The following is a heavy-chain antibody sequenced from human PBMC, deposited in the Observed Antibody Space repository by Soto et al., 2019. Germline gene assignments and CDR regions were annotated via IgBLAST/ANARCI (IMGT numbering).Heavy chain of an antibody. Sequence: QVQLQESGPGLVNPWETLSLTCTVSGGSISHDRWSWVRQPAGKGLEWIGRIFASGRTNYNPSLQSRVTMSVDTSKNQFALTITSWAAADTAVYYCTRGTFATTAPFYWCQGIPVTVSS. CDR2: IFASGRT. CDR3: TRGTFATTAPFY. CDR1: GGSISHDR. D-gene: IGHD4-17*01. V-gene: IGHV4-4*07. J-gene: IGHJ4*02.